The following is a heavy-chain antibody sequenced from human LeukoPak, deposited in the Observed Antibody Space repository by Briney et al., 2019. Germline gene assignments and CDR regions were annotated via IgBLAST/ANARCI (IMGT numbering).Heavy chain of an antibody. D-gene: IGHD6-19*01. CDR1: GFTFSSYE. CDR3: ARRLAVAGTSY. V-gene: IGHV3-48*03. CDR2: ISSSGSTI. J-gene: IGHJ4*02. Sequence: PGGSLRLSCAASGFTFSSYEMNWVRQAPGKGLAWVSYISSSGSTIYYADSVKGRFTISRDNAKNSLYLQMNSLRAEDTAVYYCARRLAVAGTSYWGQGTLVTVSS.